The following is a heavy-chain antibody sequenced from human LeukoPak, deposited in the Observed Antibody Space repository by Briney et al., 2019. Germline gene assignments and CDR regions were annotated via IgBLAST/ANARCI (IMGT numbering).Heavy chain of an antibody. D-gene: IGHD3-9*01. J-gene: IGHJ3*02. Sequence: GSLRLSCAASGFTVSSYAISWVRQAPGKGLEWVSAISGSGGSTYYADSVKGRFTISRDNSKNTLYLQMYSLRAEDTAVYYCAKSSLYYDILTGFIHDAFDIWGQGTMVTVSS. V-gene: IGHV3-23*01. CDR3: AKSSLYYDILTGFIHDAFDI. CDR2: ISGSGGST. CDR1: GFTVSSYA.